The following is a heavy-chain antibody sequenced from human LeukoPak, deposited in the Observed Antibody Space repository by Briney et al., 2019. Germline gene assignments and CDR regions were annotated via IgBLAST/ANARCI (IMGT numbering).Heavy chain of an antibody. V-gene: IGHV4-34*01. CDR1: GGSFSGYY. Sequence: SETLSLTCAVYGGSFSGYYWSWIRQPPGKGLEWIGEINHSGSTNYNPSLKSRVTISVDTSKNQFSLKLSSVTAADTAVYYCARGLTTVVVEAIYDYWGQGTLVTVSS. D-gene: IGHD4-23*01. CDR2: INHSGST. CDR3: ARGLTTVVVEAIYDY. J-gene: IGHJ4*02.